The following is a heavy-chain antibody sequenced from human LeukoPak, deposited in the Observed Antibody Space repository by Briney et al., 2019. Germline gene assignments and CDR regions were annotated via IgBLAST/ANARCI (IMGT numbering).Heavy chain of an antibody. CDR2: IWYDGSNK. CDR1: GFTFTNYA. D-gene: IGHD4-17*01. V-gene: IGHV3-33*06. J-gene: IGHJ4*02. Sequence: GGSLRLSCAASGFTFTNYAMSWVRQAPGKGLEWVAVIWYDGSNKYYADSVKGRFTISRDNSKNTLYLQMNSLRAEDTAVYYCAKGPNDYGDYNYFDYWGQGTLVTVSS. CDR3: AKGPNDYGDYNYFDY.